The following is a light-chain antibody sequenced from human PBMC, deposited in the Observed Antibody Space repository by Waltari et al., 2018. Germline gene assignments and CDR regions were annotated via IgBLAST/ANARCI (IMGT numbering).Light chain of an antibody. CDR2: ENN. V-gene: IGLV1-51*02. Sequence: QSVLTQPPSVSAAPGQKVTMSCSGSSSNIGNNDVSWYQQLPVITPKLLIDENNKRPSGSPDRVSGSKAGTSATLGITGLQTGDEAEYYCETWDSSLSAGVFGGGTKLTVL. CDR3: ETWDSSLSAGV. J-gene: IGLJ2*01. CDR1: SSNIGNND.